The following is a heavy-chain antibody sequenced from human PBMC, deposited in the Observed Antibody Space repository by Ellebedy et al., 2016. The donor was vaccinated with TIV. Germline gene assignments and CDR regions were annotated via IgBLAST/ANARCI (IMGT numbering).Heavy chain of an antibody. V-gene: IGHV1-3*01. CDR3: ARDPEGAYYYGSGKFDY. D-gene: IGHD3-10*01. CDR2: INAGNGNT. CDR1: GYTFTSHI. Sequence: ASVKVSXKASGYTFTSHIINWVRQAPGQRLEWLGWINAGNGNTKYSQKFQGRVTITRDTSTSTVYMEMSSLGSEDTAVFYCARDPEGAYYYGSGKFDYWGQGTLVTVSS. J-gene: IGHJ4*02.